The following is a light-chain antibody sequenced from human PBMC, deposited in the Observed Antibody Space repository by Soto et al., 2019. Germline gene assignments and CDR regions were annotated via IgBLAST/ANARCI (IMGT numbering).Light chain of an antibody. CDR2: DAS. V-gene: IGKV3D-11*01. J-gene: IGKJ5*01. CDR1: QGVSSY. CDR3: QQRHMWPIT. Sequence: EIVLTQSPATLSLSPGERATLSCRASQGVSSYLAWYQQKPGQAPRLLIYDASNRATGIPPRFSGSGSGTDFTLTISSLEPEDSAVYYCQQRHMWPITFGQGTRLEIK.